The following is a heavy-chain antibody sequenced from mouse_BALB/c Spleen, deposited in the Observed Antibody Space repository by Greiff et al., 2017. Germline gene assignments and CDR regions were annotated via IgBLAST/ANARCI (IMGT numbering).Heavy chain of an antibody. V-gene: IGHV1-20*01. J-gene: IGHJ2*01. CDR1: GYSFTGYF. CDR2: INPYNGDT. CDR3: AREGLGRYYFDY. Sequence: EVQLQQSGPELVKPGASVKISCKASGYSFTGYFMNWVKQSHGKSLEWIGRINPYNGDTFYNQKFKGKATLTADTSSSTAYMQISSLTSEDSAVYFCAREGLGRYYFDYWGQGTTLTVSS. D-gene: IGHD4-1*01.